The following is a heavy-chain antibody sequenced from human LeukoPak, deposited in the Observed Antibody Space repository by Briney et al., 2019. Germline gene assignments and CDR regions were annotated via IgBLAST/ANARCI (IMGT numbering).Heavy chain of an antibody. J-gene: IGHJ3*02. V-gene: IGHV4-39*01. D-gene: IGHD3-22*01. CDR1: GGSISSSSYY. Sequence: SETLSLTCTVSGGSISSSSYYWGWIRQPPGKGLEWIGSIYYSGSTYYNPSLKSRVTISVDTSKNQFSLKLSSVTAADTAVYCCARHPFSSGPDAFDIWGQGTMVTVSS. CDR2: IYYSGST. CDR3: ARHPFSSGPDAFDI.